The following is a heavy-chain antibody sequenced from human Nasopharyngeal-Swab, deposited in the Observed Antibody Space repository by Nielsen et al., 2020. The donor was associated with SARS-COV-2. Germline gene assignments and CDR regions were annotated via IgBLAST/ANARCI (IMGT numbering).Heavy chain of an antibody. J-gene: IGHJ6*03. CDR2: INPGNGNT. D-gene: IGHD3-16*01. Sequence: WVRQAPGQRLEWMGWINPGNGNTKYSQEFQGGVTITRDTPASTAYMELSSLRSEDTAIYYCARDLGGYYYYMDVWSKGTTVTVSS. V-gene: IGHV1-3*01. CDR3: ARDLGGYYYYMDV.